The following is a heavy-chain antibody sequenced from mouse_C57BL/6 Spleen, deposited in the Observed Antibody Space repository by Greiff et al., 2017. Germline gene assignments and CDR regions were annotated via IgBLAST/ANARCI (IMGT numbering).Heavy chain of an antibody. Sequence: EVKLVESGGGLVQPGGSMKLSCVASGFTFSNYWMNWVRQSPEKGLEWVAQIRLKSDNYATHYAESVKGRFTISRDDSKSSVYLQMNNLRAEDTGIYYCTGYGNYGDYFDDWGQGTTLTVSS. J-gene: IGHJ2*01. CDR2: IRLKSDNYAT. CDR3: TGYGNYGDYFDD. CDR1: GFTFSNYW. D-gene: IGHD2-1*01. V-gene: IGHV6-3*01.